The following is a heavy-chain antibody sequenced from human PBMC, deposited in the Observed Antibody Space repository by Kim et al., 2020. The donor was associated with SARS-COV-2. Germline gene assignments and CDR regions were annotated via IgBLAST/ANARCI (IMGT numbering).Heavy chain of an antibody. V-gene: IGHV3-30*04. CDR1: GFTFSSYA. D-gene: IGHD1-26*01. J-gene: IGHJ4*02. CDR2: ISYDGSNK. CDR3: AREGRGLKRGYAHRVGATSFDY. Sequence: GGSLRLSCAASGFTFSSYAMHWVRQAPGKGLEWVAVISYDGSNKYYADSVKGRFTISRDNSKNTLYLQMNSLRAEDTAVYYCAREGRGLKRGYAHRVGATSFDYWGQGTLVTVSS.